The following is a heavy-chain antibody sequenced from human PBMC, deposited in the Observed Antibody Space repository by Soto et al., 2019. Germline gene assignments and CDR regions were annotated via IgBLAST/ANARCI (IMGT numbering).Heavy chain of an antibody. D-gene: IGHD2-2*02. Sequence: QVQLVESGGGVVQPGRSLRLSCAASGFTFSSYGMHWVRQAPGKGLEWVAVIWYDGSNKYYADSVKGRFTISRDNSKNTLYLQMNSLRAEDTAVYYCARGGYCSSTSCYTAPYYYYGMDVWGQGTTVTVSS. V-gene: IGHV3-33*01. CDR3: ARGGYCSSTSCYTAPYYYYGMDV. CDR1: GFTFSSYG. CDR2: IWYDGSNK. J-gene: IGHJ6*02.